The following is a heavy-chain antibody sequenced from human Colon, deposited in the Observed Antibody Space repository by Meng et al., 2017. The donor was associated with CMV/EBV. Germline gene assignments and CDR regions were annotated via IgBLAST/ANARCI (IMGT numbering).Heavy chain of an antibody. CDR3: ARHNGGTYRFDC. Sequence: QVQLQQSGPGLVKPSQTLSLTCFISGDSVSSNSVAWAWIRQSPSRGLEWLGRTYYRSKWYNDYAMFVKSRITISQDTSKNQFSLQLNSVTPEDTAVYYCARHNGGTYRFDCWGQGPLVTVYS. CDR1: GDSVSSNSVA. V-gene: IGHV6-1*01. J-gene: IGHJ4*02. D-gene: IGHD1-26*01. CDR2: TYYRSKWYN.